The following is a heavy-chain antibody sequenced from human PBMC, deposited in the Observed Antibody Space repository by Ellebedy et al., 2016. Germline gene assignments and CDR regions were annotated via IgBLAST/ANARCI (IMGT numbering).Heavy chain of an antibody. Sequence: GESLKISCAASGFTFSSYWMSWVRQAPGKGLEWVANIKQDGSEKYYVDSVKGRFTISRDNAKNSLYLQMNSLRAEDTAVYYCARTRDSSGWAYYYYYMDVWGKGTTVTVSS. CDR3: ARTRDSSGWAYYYYYMDV. D-gene: IGHD6-19*01. CDR1: GFTFSSYW. CDR2: IKQDGSEK. J-gene: IGHJ6*03. V-gene: IGHV3-7*01.